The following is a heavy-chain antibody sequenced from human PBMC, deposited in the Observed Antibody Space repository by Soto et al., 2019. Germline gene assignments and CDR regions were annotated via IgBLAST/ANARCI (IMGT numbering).Heavy chain of an antibody. CDR2: IIPILGIA. V-gene: IGHV1-69*02. Sequence: QVQLVQSGAEVKKPGSSVKVSCKASGGTFSSYTISWVRQAPGQGREWMGRIIPILGIANDAQKFQGRVTITADKSTSTAYMELSSVRSEDTSVYYGARAVVYGDYVCDEYFQHWDKGTLVTFSS. J-gene: IGHJ1*01. D-gene: IGHD4-17*01. CDR3: ARAVVYGDYVCDEYFQH. CDR1: GGTFSSYT.